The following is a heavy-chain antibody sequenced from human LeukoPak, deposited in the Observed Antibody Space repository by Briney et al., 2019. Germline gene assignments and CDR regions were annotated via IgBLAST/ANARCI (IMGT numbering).Heavy chain of an antibody. CDR1: GFIFSNYW. D-gene: IGHD3-10*01. CDR2: IKQDGSEK. J-gene: IGHJ4*02. CDR3: ARMAGGLWDY. Sequence: GGSLRPSCAASGFIFSNYWMSWVRQAPGKGLDWVANIKQDGSEKYYVDSVKGRFTLSRDNAKNSLYLQMDSLRAEDTAVYYCARMAGGLWDYWGQGTLVTVSS. V-gene: IGHV3-7*05.